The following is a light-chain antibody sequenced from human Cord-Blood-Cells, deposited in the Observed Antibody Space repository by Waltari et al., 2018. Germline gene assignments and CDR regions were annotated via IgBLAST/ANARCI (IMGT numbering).Light chain of an antibody. CDR1: SPHLWAGSA. J-gene: IGLJ1*01. V-gene: IGLV1-40*01. Sequence: QSVLTQPPSLSGAPWPTVPISSPWSSPHLWAGSAVHRYLQLPGTAPKLLIDGNSNRPSGVPDRFSGSKSGTSASLAITGLQAEDEADYYCQSYDSSLSGYVFGTGTKVTVL. CDR2: GNS. CDR3: QSYDSSLSGYV.